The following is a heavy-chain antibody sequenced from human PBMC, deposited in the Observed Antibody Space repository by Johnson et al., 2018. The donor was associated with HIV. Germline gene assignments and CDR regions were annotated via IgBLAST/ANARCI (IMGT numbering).Heavy chain of an antibody. Sequence: VQLVESGGGLIQPGGSLRLSCAASGFTFRSYWMSWVRQAPGKGLEWVADIKQDGSEKYYLDPVKGRFTISRDNARKSLYLQMNNLRAEDTAVYYCVRDDGSDFEAFDIWGLGTMVTVSS. CDR1: GFTFRSYW. CDR3: VRDDGSDFEAFDI. CDR2: IKQDGSEK. D-gene: IGHD2-21*01. J-gene: IGHJ3*02. V-gene: IGHV3-7*05.